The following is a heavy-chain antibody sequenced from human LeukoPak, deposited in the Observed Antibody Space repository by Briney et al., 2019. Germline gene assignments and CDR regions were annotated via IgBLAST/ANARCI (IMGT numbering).Heavy chain of an antibody. CDR2: LSSTGMT. CDR1: GDSITGTRVH. CDR3: ARDPAGYDGIPYHRFDH. Sequence: SETLSLTCSVSGDSITGTRVHWVWIRQPPGKGPEWIGTLSSTGMTFHEPSLKSRVSMSLDTSKNQFSLRLSSMTAADTAVYYCARDPAGYDGIPYHRFDHWGQGSLVTVSS. V-gene: IGHV4-39*07. D-gene: IGHD5-12*01. J-gene: IGHJ5*02.